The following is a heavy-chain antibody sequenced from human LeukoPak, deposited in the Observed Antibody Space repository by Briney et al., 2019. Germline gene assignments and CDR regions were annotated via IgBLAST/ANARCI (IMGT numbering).Heavy chain of an antibody. V-gene: IGHV3-74*01. J-gene: IGHJ4*02. CDR1: GFTFSFYS. CDR3: ARRIQGMAPYYFDY. CDR2: INSDGGST. Sequence: GGSLRLSCAASGFTFSFYSMDWVRQAPGKGLVWVSRINSDGGSTSYADSVKGRFTISRDNAKNTLYLQMNSLRAEDTAVYDCARRIQGMAPYYFDYWGQGTLVTVSS. D-gene: IGHD5-24*01.